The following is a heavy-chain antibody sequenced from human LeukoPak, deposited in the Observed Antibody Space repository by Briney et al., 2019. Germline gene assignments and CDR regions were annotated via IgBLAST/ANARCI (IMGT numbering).Heavy chain of an antibody. V-gene: IGHV3-23*01. Sequence: GGSLRLSCAVSGITLSKYGMSWVRLAPGKGLEWVAGISGSGGSTSYADSAKGRSTISRDNAKNTLFLQMNSLRAEDTAVYYCARSRRGWSYYFDYWGQGALVTVS. CDR2: ISGSGGST. CDR1: GITLSKYG. J-gene: IGHJ4*02. D-gene: IGHD2-15*01. CDR3: ARSRRGWSYYFDY.